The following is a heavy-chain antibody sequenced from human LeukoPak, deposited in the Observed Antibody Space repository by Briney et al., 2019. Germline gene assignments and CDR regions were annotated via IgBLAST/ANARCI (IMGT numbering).Heavy chain of an antibody. CDR2: IYYSGST. V-gene: IGHV4-31*03. J-gene: IGHJ4*02. CDR1: GGSISSGGYY. D-gene: IGHD3-22*01. CDR3: ARVSEDYYDSSGYTDY. Sequence: SETLSLTCTVSGGSISSGGYYWSWIRQHPGKGLEWIGYIYYSGSTYYNPSLKSRVTISVDTSKNQFSLKLSSVTAADTAVYCCARVSEDYYDSSGYTDYWGQGTLVTVSS.